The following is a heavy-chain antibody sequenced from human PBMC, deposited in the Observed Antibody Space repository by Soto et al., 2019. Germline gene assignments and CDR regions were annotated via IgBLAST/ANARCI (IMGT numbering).Heavy chain of an antibody. CDR3: ARTKCSGGSCYSWSLDY. Sequence: SETLSLTCSVSGGSITTGGYYWSWIRQLPGKGLEWIGHRYYSESTYYNPSLKSRVSISLDTSKNQFSLKLSFVTAADTAMYYCARTKCSGGSCYSWSLDYWGQGTPVTVSS. V-gene: IGHV4-31*03. J-gene: IGHJ4*02. D-gene: IGHD2-15*01. CDR2: RYYSEST. CDR1: GGSITTGGYY.